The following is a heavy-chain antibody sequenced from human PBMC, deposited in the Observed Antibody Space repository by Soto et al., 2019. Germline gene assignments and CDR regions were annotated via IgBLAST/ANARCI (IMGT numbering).Heavy chain of an antibody. J-gene: IGHJ4*02. Sequence: PGGSLRLSCAASGFTFSDYYMSWIRQAPGKGLEWVSYISSSGSTIYYADSVKGRFTISRDNAKNSLYLQMNSLRAEDTAVYYCARDFLSGSYAPDYWGQGTLVTVSS. CDR1: GFTFSDYY. CDR3: ARDFLSGSYAPDY. D-gene: IGHD1-26*01. CDR2: ISSSGSTI. V-gene: IGHV3-11*01.